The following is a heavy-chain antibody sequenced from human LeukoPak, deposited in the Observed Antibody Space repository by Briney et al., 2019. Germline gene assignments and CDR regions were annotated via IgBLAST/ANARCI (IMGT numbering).Heavy chain of an antibody. J-gene: IGHJ4*02. CDR2: IKQDGSEN. CDR3: ASLVGATTFDY. V-gene: IGHV3-7*01. CDR1: GFTISSNW. D-gene: IGHD1-26*01. Sequence: GGSLRLSCAASGFTISSNWMSWVRQAPGKGLEWVANIKQDGSENYYVDSVKGRFTISRDNAKNSLYLQMNSLRAEDTAVYYCASLVGATTFDYWGQGTLVTVSS.